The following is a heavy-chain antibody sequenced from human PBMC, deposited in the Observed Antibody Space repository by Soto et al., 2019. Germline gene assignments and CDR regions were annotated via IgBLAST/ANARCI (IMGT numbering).Heavy chain of an antibody. V-gene: IGHV3-30-3*01. CDR1: GFTFDTYA. Sequence: GGSLRLSCAASGFTFDTYAMHWVRQAPGKGLEWVAVISYDGSNQFYAGSVKGRFTVSRDNSKNTLYLQVNSLRNDDTAVYYCTRGLLTDFFDYWGQGALVTVSS. J-gene: IGHJ4*02. CDR2: ISYDGSNQ. CDR3: TRGLLTDFFDY.